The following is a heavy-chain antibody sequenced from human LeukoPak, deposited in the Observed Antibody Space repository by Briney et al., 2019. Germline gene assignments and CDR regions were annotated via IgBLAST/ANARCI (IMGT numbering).Heavy chain of an antibody. CDR3: ARGLGYCSGGSCYGNAFDI. V-gene: IGHV4-59*01. Sequence: SETLSLTCTGSGVSISSYYWSWIRQPPGKGLEWIGYIYYSGSTNYNPSLRSGVTISVDTSKKQFFLKLSSVTAADTAVYYCARGLGYCSGGSCYGNAFDIWGQGTMVTVSS. J-gene: IGHJ3*02. CDR2: IYYSGST. CDR1: GVSISSYY. D-gene: IGHD2-15*01.